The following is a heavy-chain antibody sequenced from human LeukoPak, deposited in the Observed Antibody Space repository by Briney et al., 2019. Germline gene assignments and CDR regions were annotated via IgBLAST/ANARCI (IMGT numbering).Heavy chain of an antibody. CDR1: GFRFSSYG. J-gene: IGHJ4*02. CDR2: ISGSGTTT. Sequence: GGSLRLSCAASGFRFSSYGMSWVRQAPGKGLEWVSAISGSGTTTFSADSVKGRFTISRDNSKNTLYLQMNSLRAEDTAVYYCAKSGYNRFDYWGQGTLVTVSS. CDR3: AKSGYNRFDY. V-gene: IGHV3-23*01. D-gene: IGHD5-24*01.